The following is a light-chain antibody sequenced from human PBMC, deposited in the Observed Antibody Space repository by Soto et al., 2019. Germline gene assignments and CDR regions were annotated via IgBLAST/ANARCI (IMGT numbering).Light chain of an antibody. CDR2: STS. CDR3: QQYGSPLWT. V-gene: IGKV3-20*01. CDR1: QSVGSAW. J-gene: IGKJ1*01. Sequence: ENVLTQSPGTLSLSPGERATLSCRASQSVGSAWLAWYQQKPGQAPRLLLYSTSTRATGIPDRFSGSGSGTDFTLTISRLEPEDFAVDYCQQYGSPLWTFGQGTKVEVK.